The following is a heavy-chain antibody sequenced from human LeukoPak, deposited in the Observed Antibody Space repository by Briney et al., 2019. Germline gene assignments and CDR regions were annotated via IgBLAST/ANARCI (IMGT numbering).Heavy chain of an antibody. D-gene: IGHD3-10*01. CDR1: GGSISSGGYY. CDR2: IYYSGST. J-gene: IGHJ4*02. Sequence: ASQTLSLTCTVSGGSISSGGYYWSWIRQHPGKGLEWIGYIYYSGSTYYNPSLKSRVTISVDTSKNQFSLKLSSVTAADTAVYYCAGVSGSGPDWDYWGQGTLVTVSS. V-gene: IGHV4-31*03. CDR3: AGVSGSGPDWDY.